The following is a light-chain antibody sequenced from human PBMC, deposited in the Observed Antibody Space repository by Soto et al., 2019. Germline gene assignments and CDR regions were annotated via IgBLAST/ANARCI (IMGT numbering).Light chain of an antibody. Sequence: EIVMTQSPATLSVSPGERATLSCRASQSVGTNLVWYQHKPGQAPRLLIFDASTRATGIPARFSGSGSGTEFTLTISSLQSEDFATYYCLQANDWPPTFGQGT. J-gene: IGKJ1*01. CDR3: LQANDWPPT. CDR1: QSVGTN. V-gene: IGKV3-15*01. CDR2: DAS.